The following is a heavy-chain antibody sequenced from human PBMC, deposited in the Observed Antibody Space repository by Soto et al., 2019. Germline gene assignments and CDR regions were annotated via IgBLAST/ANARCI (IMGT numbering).Heavy chain of an antibody. Sequence: QVQLVESGGGVVQPGRSLRLSCAASGFTFSNYAMHWVRQAPGKGLEWVAVISYDGTREYYAEPVKGRFTISRDNSKSTLYLQMNSLRAEDTAVYYCAKGTENIVLMVYAVLFDYWGQGTLVTVSS. CDR1: GFTFSNYA. V-gene: IGHV3-30*18. D-gene: IGHD2-8*01. CDR3: AKGTENIVLMVYAVLFDY. J-gene: IGHJ4*02. CDR2: ISYDGTRE.